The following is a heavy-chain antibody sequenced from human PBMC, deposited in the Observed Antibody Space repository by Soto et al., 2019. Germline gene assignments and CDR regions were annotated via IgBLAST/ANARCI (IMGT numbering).Heavy chain of an antibody. J-gene: IGHJ6*02. Sequence: QVHLVESGGGGVQPGRSLRLSCAASGFIFSSAGMHWVRQAPGKGLEWVAVISSDGSNKFYADSMKGRFTISRDNSKNTLYLRMNSLRVEETAVYFCAKDMGFVAVVPPVDAGYGLDVWGQGTTVTVSS. V-gene: IGHV3-30*18. D-gene: IGHD2-2*01. CDR3: AKDMGFVAVVPPVDAGYGLDV. CDR1: GFIFSSAG. CDR2: ISSDGSNK.